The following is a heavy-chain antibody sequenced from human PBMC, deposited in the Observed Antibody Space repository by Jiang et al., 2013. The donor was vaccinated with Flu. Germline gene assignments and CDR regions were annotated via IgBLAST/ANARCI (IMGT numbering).Heavy chain of an antibody. CDR3: ARSNNNWNFDY. D-gene: IGHD1-1*01. Sequence: GPGLVKPSGTLTLTCVVSGGSISTINWWSWVRQAPGKGLDWIGETYHSGSTNYNPSFKNRVTISVDKSKNQFSLKLSPVTAADTAVYYCARSNNNWNFDYWGQGTQVTVSS. CDR2: TYHSGST. V-gene: IGHV4-4*02. CDR1: GGSISTINW. J-gene: IGHJ4*02.